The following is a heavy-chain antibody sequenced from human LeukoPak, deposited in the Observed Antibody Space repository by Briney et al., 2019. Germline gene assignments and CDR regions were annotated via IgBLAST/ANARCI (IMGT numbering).Heavy chain of an antibody. D-gene: IGHD3-3*01. CDR1: GFTFSNYA. Sequence: PGGSLRLSCAAPGFTFSNYAMSWVRQAPGKGLEWVSSINGRGGSTYYADSVKGRFTISRDNSKNTLYPQMNSLRAEDTAVYYCAKGVYYDLSYYYYMDVWGKGTTVTVSS. J-gene: IGHJ6*03. CDR3: AKGVYYDLSYYYYMDV. V-gene: IGHV3-23*01. CDR2: INGRGGST.